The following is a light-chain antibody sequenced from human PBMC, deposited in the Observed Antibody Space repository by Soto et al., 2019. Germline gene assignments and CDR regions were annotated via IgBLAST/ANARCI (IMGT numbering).Light chain of an antibody. CDR2: KAS. CDR1: QSISTW. CDR3: QQYKSYPLT. J-gene: IGKJ4*01. Sequence: DIQMTQSPSTLSASVGDRVTITCRASQSISTWLAWYQQKPGKAPKLLIYKASSLEGGVPSRFGGSGSGTVFNLTISSLQPDDVATYYCQQYKSYPLTFGGGTKVDIK. V-gene: IGKV1-5*03.